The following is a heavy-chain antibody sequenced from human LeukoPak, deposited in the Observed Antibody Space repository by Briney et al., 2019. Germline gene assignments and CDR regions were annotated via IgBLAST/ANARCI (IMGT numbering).Heavy chain of an antibody. D-gene: IGHD2-15*01. CDR2: IYSGGST. J-gene: IGHJ4*02. CDR3: AREGPYCSGGIYYRKYFFDY. Sequence: GGSLRLSCAASGFTVSSNYMSWVRQAPGKGLEWVSLIYSGGSTYYADSVKGRFTISRDNSKNTLYLQMNSLRAEDTAVYYCAREGPYCSGGIYYRKYFFDYWGQGTLVTVSS. V-gene: IGHV3-53*01. CDR1: GFTVSSNY.